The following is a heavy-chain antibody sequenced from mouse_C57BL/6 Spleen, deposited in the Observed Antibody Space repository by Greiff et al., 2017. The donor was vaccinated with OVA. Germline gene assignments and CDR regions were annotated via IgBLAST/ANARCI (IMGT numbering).Heavy chain of an antibody. CDR1: GFTFSDYY. CDR2: ISDGGGST. Sequence: VHLVESGGGLVQPGGSLKLSCAASGFTFSDYYMYWVRQTPEQRLEWVAYISDGGGSTYYPDTVQGRFPISRDNAKNTLYLQMSRLKSEDTAMYYCARRELDYAMDYWGQGTSVTVSS. V-gene: IGHV5-12*01. CDR3: ARRELDYAMDY. J-gene: IGHJ4*01.